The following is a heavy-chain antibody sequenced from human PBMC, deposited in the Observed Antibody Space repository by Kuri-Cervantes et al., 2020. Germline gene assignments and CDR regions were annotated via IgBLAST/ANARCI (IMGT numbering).Heavy chain of an antibody. CDR3: ARGPNRILWWWG. V-gene: IGHV4-34*01. CDR2: INHSGST. J-gene: IGHJ4*02. Sequence: SETLSLTCAVYGGSFSGYYWSWIRQPPGKGLEWIGEINHSGSTNYNPSLKSRVTISVDTSKNQFSLKLSSVTAADTAVYYCARGPNRILWWWGWGQGTLVTVSS. D-gene: IGHD2-21*01. CDR1: GGSFSGYY.